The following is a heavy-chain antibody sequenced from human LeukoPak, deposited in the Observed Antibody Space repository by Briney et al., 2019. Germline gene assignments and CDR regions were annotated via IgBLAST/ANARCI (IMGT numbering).Heavy chain of an antibody. J-gene: IGHJ6*02. CDR3: AKDSSGLYYYYYGMDV. D-gene: IGHD6-19*01. Sequence: ASVKVSCKASGGTFSSYAISWVRQAPGQGPEWMGRIIPILGIANYAQKFQGRVTITADKSTSTAYMELSSLRSEDTAVYYCAKDSSGLYYYYYGMDVWGQGTTVTVSS. V-gene: IGHV1-69*04. CDR2: IIPILGIA. CDR1: GGTFSSYA.